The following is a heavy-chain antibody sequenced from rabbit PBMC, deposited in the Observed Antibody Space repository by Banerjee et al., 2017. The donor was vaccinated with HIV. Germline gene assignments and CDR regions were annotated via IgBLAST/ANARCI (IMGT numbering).Heavy chain of an antibody. V-gene: IGHV1S45*01. D-gene: IGHD1-1*01. CDR1: GFSFSNGYV. CDR2: INTISGDT. Sequence: QEQLEESGGDLVKPEGSLTLTCTASGFSFSNGYVMCWVRQAPGKGLEWIACINTISGDTVYATWAKGRFTISKASWTTVTLQMTSLTAADTASYFCAREFGSGYDFKLWGPGTLVTVS. CDR3: AREFGSGYDFKL. J-gene: IGHJ4*01.